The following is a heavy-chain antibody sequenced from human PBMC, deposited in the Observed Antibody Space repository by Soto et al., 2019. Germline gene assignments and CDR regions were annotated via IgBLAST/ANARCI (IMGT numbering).Heavy chain of an antibody. Sequence: QLQLQESGPGLVKPSETRSLTCTVSGGSISTRSSYWGWIRQPPGKGLEWIGCIYYIGNTYYNPSLKSRVAISIDSSKTRFSLNLSSVSTADTAVYYCGAQHYVAKGYHFETWGQVTMVTASS. D-gene: IGHD4-17*01. CDR2: IYYIGNT. V-gene: IGHV4-39*02. CDR1: GGSISTRSSY. J-gene: IGHJ4*02. CDR3: GAQHYVAKGYHFET.